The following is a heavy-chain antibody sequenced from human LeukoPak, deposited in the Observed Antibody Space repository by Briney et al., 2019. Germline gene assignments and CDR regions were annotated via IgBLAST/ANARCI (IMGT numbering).Heavy chain of an antibody. Sequence: SVKVSCKASGGTFSSYAISWVRQAPGQGLEWMGGIILIFGTANYAQKFQGRVTITADESTSTAYMELSSLRSGDTAVYYCARGRFYQGSYYYYYYGMDVWGQGTTVTVSS. CDR1: GGTFSSYA. CDR2: IILIFGTA. J-gene: IGHJ6*02. CDR3: ARGRFYQGSYYYYYYGMDV. V-gene: IGHV1-69*13. D-gene: IGHD2-2*01.